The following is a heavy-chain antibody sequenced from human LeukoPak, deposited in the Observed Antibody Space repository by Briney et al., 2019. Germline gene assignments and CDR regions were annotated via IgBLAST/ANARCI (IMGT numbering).Heavy chain of an antibody. CDR2: INPSSGGT. J-gene: IGHJ4*02. D-gene: IGHD1-26*01. Sequence: ASVKASCKASGYSFTASYMHWVRQAPGQGLEWLGWINPSSGGTKYAPKFQGRVTLTRDTSINTAYIELTSLRSDDTAMYYCAKEFPSGATRDLDYWGQGTLVTVSS. CDR3: AKEFPSGATRDLDY. V-gene: IGHV1-2*02. CDR1: GYSFTASY.